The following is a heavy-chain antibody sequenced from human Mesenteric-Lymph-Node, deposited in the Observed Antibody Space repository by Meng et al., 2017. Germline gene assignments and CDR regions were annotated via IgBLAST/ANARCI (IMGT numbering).Heavy chain of an antibody. CDR1: GGSISSGSYY. CDR3: ARERVTPTKGLDC. J-gene: IGHJ4*02. CDR2: IYSSGST. V-gene: IGHV4-61*02. D-gene: IGHD1/OR15-1a*01. Sequence: SETLSLTCTVSGGSISSGSYYWNWIRQPAGKGLEWIGRIYSSGSTTYNPSFESRVTISVDTSNNQFSLKLTTVTAADMAMYYCARERVTPTKGLDCWGQGTLVTVSS.